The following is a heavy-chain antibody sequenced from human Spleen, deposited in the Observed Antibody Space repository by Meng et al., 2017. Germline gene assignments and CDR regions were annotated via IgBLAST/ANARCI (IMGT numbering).Heavy chain of an antibody. J-gene: IGHJ4*02. CDR1: GFTFSNAW. Sequence: GESLKISCAASGFTFSNAWMSWVRQAPGKGLEWVGRIKSNAAGGTTDYAAPVKGRFTISRDDSKNTLYLQMNSLTTEDTAVYYCSTSRSYWGQGALVTVSS. CDR3: STSRSY. V-gene: IGHV3-15*01. CDR2: IKSNAAGGTT.